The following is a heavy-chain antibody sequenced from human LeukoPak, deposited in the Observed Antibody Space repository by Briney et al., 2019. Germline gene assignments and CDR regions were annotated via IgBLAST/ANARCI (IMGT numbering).Heavy chain of an antibody. J-gene: IGHJ5*02. Sequence: PSETLSLTCAVYGGSFSGYYWSWIRQPPGKGLEWIGEINHSGSTNYHPSLKSRVTISVDTSKNQFSLKLSSVTAADTAVYYCARGRRGNWFDPWGQGTLVTVSS. CDR2: INHSGST. D-gene: IGHD3-10*01. V-gene: IGHV4-34*01. CDR3: ARGRRGNWFDP. CDR1: GGSFSGYY.